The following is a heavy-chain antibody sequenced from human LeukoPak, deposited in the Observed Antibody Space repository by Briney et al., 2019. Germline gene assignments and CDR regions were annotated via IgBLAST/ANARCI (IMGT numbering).Heavy chain of an antibody. V-gene: IGHV4-4*07. CDR3: AKFGGGNYYEAFFDF. D-gene: IGHD3-16*01. Sequence: SETLSLTCNVSSGSISGSYWSWIRQPAGKGLEWIGRIHYSGSTNYNPSLKSRVTISLDTSKNQFSLKLRSVTAADTAVYYCAKFGGGNYYEAFFDFWDQGALVTVSS. CDR1: SGSISGSY. J-gene: IGHJ4*02. CDR2: IHYSGST.